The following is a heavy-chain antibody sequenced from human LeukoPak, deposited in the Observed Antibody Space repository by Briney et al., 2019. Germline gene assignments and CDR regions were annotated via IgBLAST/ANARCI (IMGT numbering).Heavy chain of an antibody. D-gene: IGHD3-9*01. CDR1: GGSISSSSYY. CDR2: IFYSGAT. Sequence: SETLSLTCTISGGSISSSSYYWGWIRPPPGKGLEWIGSIFYSGATYYNPSLKSRITISVDTSKNQFSLNLSSVTAADTAVYYCARLDILTAQYYFDYWGQGTLVTVSS. J-gene: IGHJ4*02. V-gene: IGHV4-39*01. CDR3: ARLDILTAQYYFDY.